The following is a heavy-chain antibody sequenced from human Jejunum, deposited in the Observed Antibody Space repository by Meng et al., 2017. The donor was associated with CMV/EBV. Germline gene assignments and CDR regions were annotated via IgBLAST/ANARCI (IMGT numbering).Heavy chain of an antibody. CDR1: GDSIRSHN. Sequence: VSGDSIRSHNWGWIRQPPGKGLEWMGYVYYSGSATYSPSLKSRVTISVDMSKNQVSLNLRAVTAADTAMYFCARGLGHASNNSHDYWGQGTLVTVSS. CDR3: ARGLGHASNNSHDY. J-gene: IGHJ4*02. D-gene: IGHD1-1*01. V-gene: IGHV4-59*11. CDR2: VYYSGSA.